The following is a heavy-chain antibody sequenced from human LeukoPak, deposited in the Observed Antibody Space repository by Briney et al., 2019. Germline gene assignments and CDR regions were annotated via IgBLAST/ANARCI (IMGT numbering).Heavy chain of an antibody. CDR1: GFTFSSYW. CDR3: ARDIIQYGSGYYYYYYMDV. CDR2: IKQDGSEK. V-gene: IGHV3-7*01. Sequence: GGSLRLSCAASGFTFSSYWMSWVRQAPGKGLEWVANIKQDGSEKYYVDSVKGRFTISRDNAKNSLYLQMNSLRAEDTAVYYCARDIIQYGSGYYYYYYMDVWGKGTTVTISS. D-gene: IGHD3-10*01. J-gene: IGHJ6*03.